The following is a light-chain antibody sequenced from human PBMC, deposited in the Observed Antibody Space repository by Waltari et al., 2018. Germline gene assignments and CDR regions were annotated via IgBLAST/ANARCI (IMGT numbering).Light chain of an antibody. CDR1: QSISSW. CDR3: QQYYTYPWT. J-gene: IGKJ1*01. Sequence: DSQMTQSPSTLSSSVGDSVTITCRASQSISSWLAWYQQKPGKAPDLLIYAASTLHSGVPSRFSGGGSGTEFTLTISSLQPDDSATYYCQQYYTYPWTFGQGTKVEIK. V-gene: IGKV1-5*03. CDR2: AAS.